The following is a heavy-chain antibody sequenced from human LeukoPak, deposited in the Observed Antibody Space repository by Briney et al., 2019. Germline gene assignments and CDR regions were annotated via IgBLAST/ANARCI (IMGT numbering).Heavy chain of an antibody. CDR1: GFTFDDYA. Sequence: GGSLRLPCAASGFTFDDYAMHWVRQAPGKGLEWVSGISWNSGSIGYADSVKGRFTISRDNAKNSLYLQMNSLRAEDTALYYCAKSSSWSRGAFDIWGQGTMVTVSS. CDR2: ISWNSGSI. CDR3: AKSSSWSRGAFDI. V-gene: IGHV3-9*01. J-gene: IGHJ3*02. D-gene: IGHD6-13*01.